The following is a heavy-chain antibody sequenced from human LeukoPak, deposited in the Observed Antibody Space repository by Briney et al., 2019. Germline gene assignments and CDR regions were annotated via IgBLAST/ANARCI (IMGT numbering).Heavy chain of an antibody. V-gene: IGHV3-49*04. J-gene: IGHJ4*02. CDR2: IRSKLHGGAT. D-gene: IGHD5-18*01. CDR1: GFTLGDYA. CDR3: TRDRGYSYGYGDY. Sequence: PGRSLRLSCTASGFTLGDYAMSWDRQAPGKGLEWVGFIRSKLHGGATEYAASVKDRFTISRDDSKNIAYLQMNSLKNEDTAVYYCTRDRGYSYGYGDYWGQGTLVTVSS.